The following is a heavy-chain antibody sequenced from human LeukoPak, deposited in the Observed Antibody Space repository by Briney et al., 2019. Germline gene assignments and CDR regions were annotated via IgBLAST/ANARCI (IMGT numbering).Heavy chain of an antibody. V-gene: IGHV4-59*01. CDR1: GDSITSYY. J-gene: IGHJ3*01. CDR3: ARTKPLDPFDF. CDR2: IYDSGTT. Sequence: SETLSLTCTVSGDSITSYYWSWIRQPPGQGLEWIGYIYDSGTTNYKSSLKSRVTISVDTSKNQFSLKVNSVTAADTAVYYCARTKPLDPFDFWGQGTLVTVSS.